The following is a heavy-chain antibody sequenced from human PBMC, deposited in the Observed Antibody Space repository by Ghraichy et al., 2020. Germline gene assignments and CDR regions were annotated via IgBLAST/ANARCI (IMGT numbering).Heavy chain of an antibody. CDR1: GVTVGNNY. CDR3: ARDPPAAGTGTFG. D-gene: IGHD6-13*01. V-gene: IGHV3-66*01. Sequence: GESLNISCAASGVTVGNNYMNWVRQAPGKGLEWVSLIYSGGDTRYADSVKGRFIISRDNSKNTLYLQIYSLRVEDTAVYYCARDPPAAGTGTFGWGQGTLVTVSS. CDR2: IYSGGDT. J-gene: IGHJ4*02.